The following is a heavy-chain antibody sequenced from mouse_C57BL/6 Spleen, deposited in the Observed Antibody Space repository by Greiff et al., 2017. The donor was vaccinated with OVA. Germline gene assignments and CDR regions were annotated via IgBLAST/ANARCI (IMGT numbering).Heavy chain of an antibody. J-gene: IGHJ2*01. Sequence: DVQLVESGGGLVKPGGSLKLSCAASGFTFSDYGMHWVRQAPEKGLEWVAYISSGSSTIYYADTVKGRFTISRDNAKNTLFLQMTSLRSEDTAMYYCARMITTVVPFDYWGQGTTLTVSS. CDR1: GFTFSDYG. CDR2: ISSGSSTI. D-gene: IGHD1-1*01. CDR3: ARMITTVVPFDY. V-gene: IGHV5-17*01.